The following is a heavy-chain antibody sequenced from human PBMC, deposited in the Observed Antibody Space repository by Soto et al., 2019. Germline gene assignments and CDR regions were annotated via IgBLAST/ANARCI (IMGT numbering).Heavy chain of an antibody. CDR2: IYWDDDK. J-gene: IGHJ4*02. Sequence: SGPTLVNPTQTLTLTCTFSGFSLRTSGVGVGWIRQPPGKALEWLALIYWDDDKRYSPSLKSRLTITTDTSKDQVVLTMTNMDPVDTATYYCVHRRGYSSSWGFDYWGQGTLVTVSS. D-gene: IGHD6-13*01. CDR3: VHRRGYSSSWGFDY. CDR1: GFSLRTSGVG. V-gene: IGHV2-5*02.